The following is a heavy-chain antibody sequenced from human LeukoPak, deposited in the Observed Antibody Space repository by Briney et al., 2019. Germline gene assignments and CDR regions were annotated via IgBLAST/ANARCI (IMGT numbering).Heavy chain of an antibody. D-gene: IGHD3-22*01. CDR3: AKSNYFDSGGYYFFDY. CDR1: GFTFSSNG. J-gene: IGHJ4*02. Sequence: GGSLRLSCAAAGFTFSSNGMHWVRQAPGKGLEWVGVIWYDGSNKYYADSVKGRFTISRDNSKNTLYLQMNSLRAEDTAVYYCAKSNYFDSGGYYFFDYWGQGTLVTVSS. CDR2: IWYDGSNK. V-gene: IGHV3-33*06.